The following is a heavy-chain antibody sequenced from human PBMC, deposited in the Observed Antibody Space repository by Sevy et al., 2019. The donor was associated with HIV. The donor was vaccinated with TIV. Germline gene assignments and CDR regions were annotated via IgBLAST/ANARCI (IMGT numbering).Heavy chain of an antibody. V-gene: IGHV3-23*01. CDR2: ISGSGGST. D-gene: IGHD3-22*01. CDR3: AKDLLSKTYYYDSSGSYNWFDP. CDR1: GFTFSSYA. Sequence: GGSLRLSCAASGFTFSSYAMSWVRQAPGKGLEWVSAISGSGGSTYYADSVKGRFTISRDNSKNTLYLQMNSLRAEDTAAYYCAKDLLSKTYYYDSSGSYNWFDPWGQGTLVTVSS. J-gene: IGHJ5*02.